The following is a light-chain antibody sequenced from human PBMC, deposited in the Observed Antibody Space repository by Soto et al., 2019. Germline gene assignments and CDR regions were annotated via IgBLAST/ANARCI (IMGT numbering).Light chain of an antibody. J-gene: IGKJ1*01. Sequence: EIVLTQSPGTLSLSPGDGATLSCRASQSVSSGYLAWYQQKPGQAPRLLIDGASRRAIGIPDRFSGSGSGTDFTLSISRLEPEDFAVYWGKHYGNSPTFGQGTKVQLK. CDR2: GAS. CDR3: KHYGNSPT. V-gene: IGKV3-20*01. CDR1: QSVSSGY.